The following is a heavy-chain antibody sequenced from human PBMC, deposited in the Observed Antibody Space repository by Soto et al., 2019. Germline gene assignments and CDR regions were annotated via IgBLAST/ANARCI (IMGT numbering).Heavy chain of an antibody. J-gene: IGHJ4*02. Sequence: GASVKVSCKASGYTFTSYYMHWVRQAPGQGLEWMGIINPSGGSTSYAQKFQGRVTMTRDTSTSTVYMELSSLRSEDTAVYYCASLLAYCTNGVCHDFDYWGQGTLVTVSS. V-gene: IGHV1-46*01. CDR2: INPSGGST. D-gene: IGHD2-8*01. CDR1: GYTFTSYY. CDR3: ASLLAYCTNGVCHDFDY.